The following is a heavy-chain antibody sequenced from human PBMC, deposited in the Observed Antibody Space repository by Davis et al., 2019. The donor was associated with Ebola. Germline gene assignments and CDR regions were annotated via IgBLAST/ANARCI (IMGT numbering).Heavy chain of an antibody. J-gene: IGHJ6*02. CDR1: GFIVTNFY. CDR2: IAFGGTT. CDR3: ARVVGVGQFLDGMDV. Sequence: PGGSLRLSCAASGFIVTNFYMSWVRQAPGKGLEWVSLIAFGGTTESADSVKGRFTISRHNSKNTLYLQMNSLRTEDTAVYYCARVVGVGQFLDGMDVWGQGTTVIVSS. V-gene: IGHV3-53*04. D-gene: IGHD3-3*01.